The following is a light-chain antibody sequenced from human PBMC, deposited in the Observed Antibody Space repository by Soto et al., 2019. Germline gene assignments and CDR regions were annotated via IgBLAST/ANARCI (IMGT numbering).Light chain of an antibody. V-gene: IGKV1-9*01. J-gene: IGKJ4*01. CDR1: KGISSY. CDR2: AAS. CDR3: QQLNSYPLT. Sequence: DIQLTQSPSFLSASVGDRVTITCRASKGISSYLSWYQQKPGKAPKILIYAASTLQTGVPSRFSGSGSGTDFTLTINSLQPEDFATYYYQQLNSYPLTFGGGTKVDIK.